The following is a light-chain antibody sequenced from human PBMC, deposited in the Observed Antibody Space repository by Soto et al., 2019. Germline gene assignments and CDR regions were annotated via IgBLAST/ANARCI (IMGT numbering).Light chain of an antibody. V-gene: IGLV8-61*01. CDR2: STN. J-gene: IGLJ3*02. CDR3: VLYMGSGSWV. CDR1: SGSVSTSYY. Sequence: QTVVTQEPSFSVSPGGTVTLTCGLSSGSVSTSYYPSCYQQTPGQAPRTLIYSTNTRSSGVPDRFSGSILGNKAALTIMGAQADDESDYYCVLYMGSGSWVFGGGTKLTVL.